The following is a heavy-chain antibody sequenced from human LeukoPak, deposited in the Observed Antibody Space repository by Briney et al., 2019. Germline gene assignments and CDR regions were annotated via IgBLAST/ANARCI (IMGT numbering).Heavy chain of an antibody. J-gene: IGHJ5*02. CDR2: ISSSSSYI. CDR3: ARETYYDYVWGSYQDDNWFDP. V-gene: IGHV3-11*06. CDR1: GFTFSDYY. Sequence: GGSLRLSCAASGFTFSDYYMSWIRQAPGKGLEWVSYISSSSSYIYYADSAKGRFTISRDNAKNSLYLQMNSLRAEDTAVYYCARETYYDYVWGSYQDDNWFDPWGQGTLVTVSS. D-gene: IGHD3-16*02.